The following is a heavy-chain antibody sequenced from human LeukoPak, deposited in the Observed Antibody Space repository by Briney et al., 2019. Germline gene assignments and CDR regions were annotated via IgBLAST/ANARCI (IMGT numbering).Heavy chain of an antibody. J-gene: IGHJ4*02. CDR3: ARNDSSGYFDY. CDR1: GYSLSSGHY. CDR2: IYHRGST. D-gene: IGHD3-22*01. V-gene: IGHV4-38-2*01. Sequence: SETLSLTCAVSGYSLSSGHYWGWIRQPPGKGLEWIGGIYHRGSTSYNPSLKSRVTISVDTSKNQFSLKLNSVTAADTAVYYCARNDSSGYFDYWGQGTLVTVSS.